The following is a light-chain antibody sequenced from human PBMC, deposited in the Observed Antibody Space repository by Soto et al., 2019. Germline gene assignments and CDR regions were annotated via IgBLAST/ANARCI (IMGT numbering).Light chain of an antibody. CDR2: DVS. CDR3: SSYTSSGTYV. V-gene: IGLV2-14*04. J-gene: IGLJ1*01. Sequence: GQARRITKKGTSSDVGGYEFVSWYQQHPDNAPKLIVYDVSDRPSGESSRFSGSKSANTASLTISGLQAEDEADYYCSSYTSSGTYVFGTVTKVTVL. CDR1: SSDVGGYEF.